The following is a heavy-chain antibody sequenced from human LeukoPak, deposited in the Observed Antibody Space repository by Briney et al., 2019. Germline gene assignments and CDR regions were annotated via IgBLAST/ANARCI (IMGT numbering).Heavy chain of an antibody. CDR1: GGSISSYY. J-gene: IGHJ3*02. V-gene: IGHV4-59*08. D-gene: IGHD3-3*01. CDR2: IYYSGST. CDR3: ARGTVSLTIFGVGDAFDI. Sequence: PSETLSLTCTVSGGSISSYYWSWIRQPPGKGLEWIGYIYYSGSTNYNPSLKSRVTISVDASKNQFSLKLSSVTAADTAVYYCARGTVSLTIFGVGDAFDIWGQGTMVTVSS.